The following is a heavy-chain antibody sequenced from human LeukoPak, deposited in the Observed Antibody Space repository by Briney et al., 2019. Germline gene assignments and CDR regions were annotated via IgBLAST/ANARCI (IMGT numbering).Heavy chain of an antibody. J-gene: IGHJ4*02. CDR2: INWNGGST. CDR1: GFTFDDYG. CDR3: ARGEDYGGNDYYFDS. D-gene: IGHD4-23*01. V-gene: IGHV3-20*04. Sequence: AGGSLRLSCAASGFTFDDYGMSWVRQAPGKGLEWVSGINWNGGSTAYADSVKGRFIISRDNAKNSLYLQMNSLRAEDTALYYCARGEDYGGNDYYFDSWGQGTLVTVSS.